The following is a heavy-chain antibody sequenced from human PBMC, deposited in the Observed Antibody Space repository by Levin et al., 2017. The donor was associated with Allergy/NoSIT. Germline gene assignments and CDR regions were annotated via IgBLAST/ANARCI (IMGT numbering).Heavy chain of an antibody. CDR2: MSHQGGNI. CDR3: AKKLPGGWKELMDV. CDR1: GFTFSLYG. J-gene: IGHJ6*02. V-gene: IGHV3-30*18. Sequence: PGGSLRLSCVASGFTFSLYGMHWVRQAPGKGLEWVAVMSHQGGNIYYADSVKGRFTISRDNPKSTLYLQMNRLRPEDTAVYYCAKKLPGGWKELMDVWGQGTTVTVSS. D-gene: IGHD6-19*01.